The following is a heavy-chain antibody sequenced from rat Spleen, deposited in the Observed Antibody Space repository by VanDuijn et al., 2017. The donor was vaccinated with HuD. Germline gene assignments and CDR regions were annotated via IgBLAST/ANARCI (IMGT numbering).Heavy chain of an antibody. CDR1: FYSITSSYR. J-gene: IGHJ4*01. D-gene: IGHD1-2*01. V-gene: IGHV3-3*01. CDR2: INGAGST. CDR3: ARWGAAISTPYYVMDA. Sequence: EVQLQESGPGLVKPSQSISLTCSVTFYSITSSYRWSWIRKFPGNKLEWMGYINGAGSTNYNPSLKSRISITRDTSKNQFCLQVHSVTTEDTATYYCARWGAAISTPYYVMDAWGQGASVTVSS.